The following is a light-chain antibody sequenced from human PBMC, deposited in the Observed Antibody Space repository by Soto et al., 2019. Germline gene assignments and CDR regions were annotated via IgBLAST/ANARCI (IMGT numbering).Light chain of an antibody. V-gene: IGLV2-14*01. CDR2: EVS. J-gene: IGLJ1*01. CDR1: GSDVGAYKY. CDR3: SSYSSSSTPFV. Sequence: QSALTHSASVSWSPGHSITIACTGTGSDVGAYKYVSWYQQHPGKAPKVMIYEVSNRPSGVSNRFSGSKSGSTASLTISGLQAEDEADYFCSSYSSSSTPFVFGTGTKVTVL.